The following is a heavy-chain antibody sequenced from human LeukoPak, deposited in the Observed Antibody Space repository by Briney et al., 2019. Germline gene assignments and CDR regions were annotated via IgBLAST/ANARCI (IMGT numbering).Heavy chain of an antibody. V-gene: IGHV1-3*03. J-gene: IGHJ6*03. Sequence: ASVKVSCKASGYTFTGYYMHWVRQAPGQGLEWMGWINAGNGNTKYSQEFQGRVTITRDTSASTAYMELSSLRSEDMAVYYCARGRIAAAGTWYYYYYMDVWGKGTTVTVSS. CDR1: GYTFTGYY. CDR3: ARGRIAAAGTWYYYYYMDV. CDR2: INAGNGNT. D-gene: IGHD6-13*01.